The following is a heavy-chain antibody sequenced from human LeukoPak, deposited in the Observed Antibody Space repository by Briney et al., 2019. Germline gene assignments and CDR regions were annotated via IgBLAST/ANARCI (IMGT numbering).Heavy chain of an antibody. V-gene: IGHV4-34*01. CDR1: GGSFSGYY. CDR3: AREDSSGFYHNPYGY. D-gene: IGHD3-22*01. J-gene: IGHJ4*02. Sequence: NSSETLSLTCAVYGGSFSGYYWSWIRQPPGKGLEWIGEINHSGGTNYNPSLKSRVTISVDTSKNQFSLKLSSVTAADTAVYYCAREDSSGFYHNPYGYWGQGTLVTVSS. CDR2: INHSGGT.